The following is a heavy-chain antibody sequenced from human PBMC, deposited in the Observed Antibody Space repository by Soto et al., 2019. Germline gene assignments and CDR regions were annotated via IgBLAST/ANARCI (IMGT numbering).Heavy chain of an antibody. CDR1: GGSFSGYY. V-gene: IGHV4-34*01. D-gene: IGHD3-3*01. CDR3: ARGGQMTIFGVVISVPIDY. CDR2: INHSGST. J-gene: IGHJ4*02. Sequence: QVQLQQWGAGLLKPSETLSLTCAVYGGSFSGYYWSWIRQPPGKGLEWIGEINHSGSTNYNPSLKSRVTISGDTSKNPFSLKLRSVTAADTAVYYGARGGQMTIFGVVISVPIDYWGQGTLVSVSS.